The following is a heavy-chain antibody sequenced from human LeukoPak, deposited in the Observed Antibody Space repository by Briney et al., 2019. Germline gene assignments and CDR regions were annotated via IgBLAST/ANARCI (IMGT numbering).Heavy chain of an antibody. CDR2: INPGGRST. J-gene: IGHJ4*02. CDR3: AREIGPIQLHLWGSAFDY. D-gene: IGHD5-24*01. V-gene: IGHV1-46*01. CDR1: GYTFTNYY. Sequence: ASVKVSCKASGYTFTNYYIHWVRQAPGQGLEWMGIINPGGRSTSYAQKFQGRVTITRDTSTSTVYMELSSLRSEDTAVYYCAREIGPIQLHLWGSAFDYWGQGTLVTVSS.